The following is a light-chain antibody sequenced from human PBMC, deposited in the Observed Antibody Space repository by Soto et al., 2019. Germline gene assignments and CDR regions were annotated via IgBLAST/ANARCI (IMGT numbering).Light chain of an antibody. J-gene: IGKJ1*01. V-gene: IGKV1-6*01. CDR3: LQDYSYPRT. CDR2: ATS. CDR1: QAIRTE. Sequence: AIQMTQSPSSLSSSVGDRVTITCRASQAIRTELGWYQQKPGKAPKLLIYATSSLQGVVPSRFSGSGSGKDFTLTISSLQPEDFATYYCLQDYSYPRTFGQGTKVEIK.